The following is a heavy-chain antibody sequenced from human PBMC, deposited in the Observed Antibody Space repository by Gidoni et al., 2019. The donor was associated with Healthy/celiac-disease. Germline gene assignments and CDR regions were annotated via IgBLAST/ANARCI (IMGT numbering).Heavy chain of an antibody. Sequence: QVQLVQSGAEVKKPGASVKVSCKASGYTFTSYDINWVRQATGQGLEWMGWMNPNSGNTGYAQKFQGRVTMTRNTSISTAYMELSSLRSEDTAVYYCARGFSIAAAGTYYYYYYGMDVWGQGTTVTVSS. V-gene: IGHV1-8*01. D-gene: IGHD6-13*01. J-gene: IGHJ6*02. CDR1: GYTFTSYD. CDR3: ARGFSIAAAGTYYYYYYGMDV. CDR2: MNPNSGNT.